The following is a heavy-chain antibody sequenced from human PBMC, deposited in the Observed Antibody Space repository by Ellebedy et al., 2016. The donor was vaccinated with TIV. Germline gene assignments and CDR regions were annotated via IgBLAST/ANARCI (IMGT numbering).Heavy chain of an antibody. CDR1: GFTFSSYS. CDR3: AREGCGSSETGIYYYYGMDV. V-gene: IGHV3-48*02. CDR2: ISRSSSTI. D-gene: IGHD3-16*01. J-gene: IGHJ6*02. Sequence: GESLKISCAASGFTFSSYSMNWVRQAPGKGLEWVSYISRSSSTIYYADSVKGRFTISRDNAKNSLYLQMNSLRDEDTAVYYCAREGCGSSETGIYYYYGMDVWGQGTTVTVSS.